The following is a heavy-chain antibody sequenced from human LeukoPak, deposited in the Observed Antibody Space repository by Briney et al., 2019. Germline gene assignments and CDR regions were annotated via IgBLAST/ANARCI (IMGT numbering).Heavy chain of an antibody. V-gene: IGHV1-8*01. CDR1: GYTFTSYD. Sequence: AASVKVSCKASGYTFTSYDINWVRQATGQGLEWMGWMNPNSGNTGYAQKFQGRVTMTRDTSISTAYMELSRLRSNDTAVYYCARDLRGLDYWGQGTLVTVSS. CDR2: MNPNSGNT. CDR3: ARDLRGLDY. J-gene: IGHJ4*02.